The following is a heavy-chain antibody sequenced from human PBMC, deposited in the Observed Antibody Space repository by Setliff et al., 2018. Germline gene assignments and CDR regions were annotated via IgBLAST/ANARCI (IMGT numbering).Heavy chain of an antibody. CDR3: ARDGGEY. CDR2: IKQDGSEK. V-gene: IGHV3-7*01. Sequence: GGSLRLSCAASGFTFNNYAMIWVRQAPGKGLEWVANIKQDGSEKYYVDSVKGRFTISRDNAKNSLYLQMNSLRVEDTAVYYCARDGGEYWGQGTLVTVSS. CDR1: GFTFNNYA. J-gene: IGHJ4*02. D-gene: IGHD3-16*01.